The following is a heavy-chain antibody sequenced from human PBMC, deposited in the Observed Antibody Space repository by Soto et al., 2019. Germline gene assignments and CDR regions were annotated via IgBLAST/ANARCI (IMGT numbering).Heavy chain of an antibody. V-gene: IGHV1-46*01. D-gene: IGHD2-15*01. CDR2: IDPSGGST. Sequence: ASVKVSCKASGYTFTSYYMHWVRQAPGQGLEWMGIIDPSGGSTSYAQKSQGRVTMTRDTSTSTVYMELSSLRSEDTAVYYCARDSYCSGGSCHGNYYYYGMDVWGQGTTVTVSS. CDR1: GYTFTSYY. J-gene: IGHJ6*02. CDR3: ARDSYCSGGSCHGNYYYYGMDV.